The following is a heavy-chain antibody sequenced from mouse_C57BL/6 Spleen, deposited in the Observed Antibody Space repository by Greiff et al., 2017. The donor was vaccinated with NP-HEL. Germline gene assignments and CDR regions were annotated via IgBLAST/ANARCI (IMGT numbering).Heavy chain of an antibody. D-gene: IGHD4-1*01. J-gene: IGHJ2*01. CDR1: GFTFSSYA. V-gene: IGHV5-4*03. CDR3: GRILGRKGYFDY. Sequence: EVKVVESGGGLVKPGGSLKLSCAASGFTFSSYAMSWVRQTPEKRLEWVAAISDGGSYTYYPDNVKGRFTISRDNAKNNLYLQMSHLKSEDTAMYYCGRILGRKGYFDYWGQGTTLTVAS. CDR2: ISDGGSYT.